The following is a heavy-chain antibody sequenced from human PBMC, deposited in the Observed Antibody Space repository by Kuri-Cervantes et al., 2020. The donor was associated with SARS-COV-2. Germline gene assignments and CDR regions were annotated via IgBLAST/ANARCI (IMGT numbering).Heavy chain of an antibody. CDR3: ARDSAWANGDNSYYFDL. CDR1: GFTFSDYY. J-gene: IGHJ4*02. V-gene: IGHV3-11*05. Sequence: GGSLRLSCAASGFTFSDYYMSWIRQAPGKGLEWVSYISSSSSYTNYADSVKGRFTISRDNAKNSLYLQMDSLRAEDTAVYYCARDSAWANGDNSYYFDLWGRGTLVTVSS. CDR2: ISSSSSYT. D-gene: IGHD4-17*01.